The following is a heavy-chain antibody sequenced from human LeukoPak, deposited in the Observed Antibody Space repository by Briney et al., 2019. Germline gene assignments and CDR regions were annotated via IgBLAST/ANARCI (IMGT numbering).Heavy chain of an antibody. CDR1: GYTFTNYD. D-gene: IGHD3-22*01. J-gene: IGHJ4*02. CDR2: MNPRSSNS. CDR3: VTSICCYDPSGYYPFDY. V-gene: IGHV1-8*01. Sequence: GSVKVSCKASGYTFTNYDINWVRQATGQGLEWMGWMNPRSSNSGYAQELQGRVTMTRNTAINTAYMELNSLRVEDTAVYYCVTSICCYDPSGYYPFDYWGQGTLVTVSS.